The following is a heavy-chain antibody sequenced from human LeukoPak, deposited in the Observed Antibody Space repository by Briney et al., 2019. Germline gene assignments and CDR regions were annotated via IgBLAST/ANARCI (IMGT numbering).Heavy chain of an antibody. CDR3: ARGADNGYYYYHYMDV. D-gene: IGHD6-13*01. CDR1: GFTFSSYS. Sequence: GSLRLSCVASGFTFSSYSMNWVRQAPGKGLEWVSYISTSSTIYYADSVKGRFTISRDNAKNSLYLQMNSLRAEDTAVYYCARGADNGYYYYHYMDVWGKGTTVTVSS. V-gene: IGHV3-48*01. J-gene: IGHJ6*03. CDR2: ISTSSTI.